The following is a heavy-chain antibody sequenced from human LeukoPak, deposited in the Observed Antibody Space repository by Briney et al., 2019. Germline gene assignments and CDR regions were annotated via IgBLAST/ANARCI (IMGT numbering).Heavy chain of an antibody. Sequence: SVKVSCKASGYTFTSYYMHWVRQAPGQALEWRGIINPSGGSTSYAQKFQGRVTMTRDMSTSTVYMELSRLRSEETAVYYCATGGTVTTSGAFDISGQGTMVTAYS. CDR3: ATGGTVTTSGAFDI. CDR1: GYTFTSYY. D-gene: IGHD4-17*01. J-gene: IGHJ3*02. CDR2: INPSGGST. V-gene: IGHV1-46*01.